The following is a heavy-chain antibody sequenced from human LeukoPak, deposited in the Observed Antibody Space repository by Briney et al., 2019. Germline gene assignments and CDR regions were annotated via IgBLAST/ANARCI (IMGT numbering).Heavy chain of an antibody. CDR3: AKDKGGGSSGIDSPDYYYGMDV. J-gene: IGHJ6*02. CDR1: GFTFDDYA. Sequence: PGGSLRLSCAASGFTFDDYAMHWVRQAPGKGLEWVSGISWNSGSIGYADSVKGRFTISRDNAKNSLYLQMNSLRAEDTALYYCAKDKGGGSSGIDSPDYYYGMDVWGQGTTVTVSS. CDR2: ISWNSGSI. V-gene: IGHV3-9*01. D-gene: IGHD6-19*01.